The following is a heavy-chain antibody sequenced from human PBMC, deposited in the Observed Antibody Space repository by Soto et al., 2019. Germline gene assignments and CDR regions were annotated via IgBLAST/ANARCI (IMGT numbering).Heavy chain of an antibody. CDR2: IIPILGTA. CDR3: AREVGATLNGFDP. CDR1: GGTFSSYA. Sequence: QVQLVQSGAEVKKPGSSVKVSCKASGGTFSSYAISWLRQATGQGLECMGGIIPILGTANYAQKFQGRVTITADESASTAYMELSSLRSEDTAVYYCAREVGATLNGFDPWGQGTLVTVSS. J-gene: IGHJ5*02. V-gene: IGHV1-69*01. D-gene: IGHD1-26*01.